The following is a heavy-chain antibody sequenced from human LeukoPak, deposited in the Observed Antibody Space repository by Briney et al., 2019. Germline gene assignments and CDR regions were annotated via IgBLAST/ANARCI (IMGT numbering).Heavy chain of an antibody. CDR3: ARGAWGSSSWYRFDY. D-gene: IGHD6-13*01. CDR2: IYYSGST. V-gene: IGHV4-59*08. Sequence: SETLSLTCAVSGGSISSYYWSWIRQPPGKGLEWIGYIYYSGSTNYNPSLKSRVTISVDTSKNQFSLKLSSVTAADTAVYYCARGAWGSSSWYRFDYWGQGTLVTVSS. J-gene: IGHJ4*02. CDR1: GGSISSYY.